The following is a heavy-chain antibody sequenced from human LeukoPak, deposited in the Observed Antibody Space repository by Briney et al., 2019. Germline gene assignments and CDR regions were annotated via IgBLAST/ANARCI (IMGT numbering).Heavy chain of an antibody. CDR1: GYSISSGYY. CDR2: IYHSGST. V-gene: IGHV4-38-2*01. D-gene: IGHD2-2*01. J-gene: IGHJ4*02. CDR3: ARVIVVVPAAGSGYFDY. Sequence: SSETLCLTCAVSGYSISSGYYWGWIRQPPGKGLEWIGSIYHSGSTYYNPSLKSRVTISVDTSKNQFSLKLSSVTAADTAVYYCARVIVVVPAAGSGYFDYWGQGTLVTVSS.